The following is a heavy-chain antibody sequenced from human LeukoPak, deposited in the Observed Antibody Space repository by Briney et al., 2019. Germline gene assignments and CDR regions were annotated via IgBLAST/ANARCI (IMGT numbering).Heavy chain of an antibody. J-gene: IGHJ4*02. D-gene: IGHD2-2*01. Sequence: GGSLRLSCAASGFTVSSNYMSWVRQAPGKGLEWVSVIYSGGSTYYADSAKGRFTISRDNSKNTLYLQMNSLRAEDTAVYYCAKDRGIVVVPAADFGYWGQGTLVTVSS. V-gene: IGHV3-53*01. CDR3: AKDRGIVVVPAADFGY. CDR1: GFTVSSNY. CDR2: IYSGGST.